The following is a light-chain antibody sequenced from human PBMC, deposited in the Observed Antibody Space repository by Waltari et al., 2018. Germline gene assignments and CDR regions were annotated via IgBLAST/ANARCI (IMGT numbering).Light chain of an antibody. CDR3: TSYTGFNIV. CDR1: RRAIGPYNF. V-gene: IGLV2-8*01. Sequence: QSALTQPPSASGSPGQSVTISCTGPRRAIGPYNFVSWYQQHPGKAPKLFIYEVTKRPSTVPDRFSGSKFGNTASLTVSGLQPEDEADYYCTSYTGFNIVFGGGTKLTVL. CDR2: EVT. J-gene: IGLJ2*01.